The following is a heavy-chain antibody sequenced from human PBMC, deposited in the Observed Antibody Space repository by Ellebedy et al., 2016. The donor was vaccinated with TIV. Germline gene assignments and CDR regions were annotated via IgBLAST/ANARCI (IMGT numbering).Heavy chain of an antibody. Sequence: GESLKISCAASGFTFSRHWMHWVRQAPGKGLVWVSRINPDGSSTDYADPVKGRFTISRDNAKNTLYLQMNSLRAEDTAVYYCARILCAGDCSQFGFDYWGQGTLVTVSS. CDR1: GFTFSRHW. V-gene: IGHV3-74*01. D-gene: IGHD2-21*02. CDR3: ARILCAGDCSQFGFDY. CDR2: INPDGSST. J-gene: IGHJ4*02.